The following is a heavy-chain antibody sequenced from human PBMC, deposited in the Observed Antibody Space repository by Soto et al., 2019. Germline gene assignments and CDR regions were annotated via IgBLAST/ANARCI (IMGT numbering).Heavy chain of an antibody. CDR3: ARDRGKHHIRFLEWSYYYYYGMDV. CDR1: GYTFTSYA. Sequence: ASVKVSCKASGYTFTSYAMHWVRQAPGQRLDWMGWINAGNGNTKYSQKFQGRVTIARDTSASTAYMELSSLRSEDTAVYYCARDRGKHHIRFLEWSYYYYYGMDVWGQGTTVTVSS. D-gene: IGHD3-3*01. CDR2: INAGNGNT. J-gene: IGHJ6*02. V-gene: IGHV1-3*01.